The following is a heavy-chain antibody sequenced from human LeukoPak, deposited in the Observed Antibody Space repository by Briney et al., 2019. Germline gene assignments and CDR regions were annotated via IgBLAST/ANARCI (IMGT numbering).Heavy chain of an antibody. Sequence: GGSLRLSCAVSGFTFSSYAMSWVRQAPGKGLEWVSAISGSGGSTYYADSVKGRFTISRDNSKNTLYLQMNSLRAEDTAVYYCAKDAGTMIVVVITGLMDYWGQGTLVTVSS. CDR2: ISGSGGST. CDR1: GFTFSSYA. V-gene: IGHV3-23*01. D-gene: IGHD3-22*01. CDR3: AKDAGTMIVVVITGLMDY. J-gene: IGHJ4*02.